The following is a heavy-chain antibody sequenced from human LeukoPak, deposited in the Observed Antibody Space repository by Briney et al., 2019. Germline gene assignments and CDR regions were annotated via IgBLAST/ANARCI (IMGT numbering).Heavy chain of an antibody. CDR1: GFTFSNAW. CDR2: TKSKTDGGTT. D-gene: IGHD1/OR15-1a*01. V-gene: IGHV3-15*07. CDR3: TTEGRITGTIGDY. J-gene: IGHJ4*02. Sequence: PGGSLRLSCAASGFTFSNAWMNWVRQAPGKGLEWVGRTKSKTDGGTTDYAAPVKGRFTISRDDSKNTLYLQMNSLKTEDTAVYYCTTEGRITGTIGDYWGQGTLVTVSS.